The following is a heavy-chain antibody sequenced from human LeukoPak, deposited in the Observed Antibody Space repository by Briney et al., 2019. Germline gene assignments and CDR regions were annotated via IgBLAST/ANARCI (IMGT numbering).Heavy chain of an antibody. CDR3: AGDAYDILPGYYDLMDG. J-gene: IGHJ6*02. D-gene: IGHD3-9*01. CDR1: GGSISSYY. CDR2: IYYSGST. Sequence: SETLSLTCTVSGGSISSYYWSWIRQPPGKGLEWIGDIYYSGSTNYNPSLETRVTIPVDTTKNQFSLQLSAVTAAATVVYYGAGDAYDILPGYYDLMDGWGQGTTVTVS. V-gene: IGHV4-59*01.